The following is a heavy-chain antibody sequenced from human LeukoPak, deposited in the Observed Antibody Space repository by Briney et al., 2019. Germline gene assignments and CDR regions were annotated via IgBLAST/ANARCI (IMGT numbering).Heavy chain of an antibody. J-gene: IGHJ3*02. D-gene: IGHD3-16*02. Sequence: PSETLSLTCAVSGGSISSSNWWSWVRQPPGKGLEWIGEIYHSGSTNYNPSLKSRVTISVDKSKNQFSLKLSSVTAADTAVYYCARDSSGYLDAFDIWGQGTMVTVSS. CDR1: GGSISSSNW. CDR2: IYHSGST. CDR3: ARDSSGYLDAFDI. V-gene: IGHV4-4*02.